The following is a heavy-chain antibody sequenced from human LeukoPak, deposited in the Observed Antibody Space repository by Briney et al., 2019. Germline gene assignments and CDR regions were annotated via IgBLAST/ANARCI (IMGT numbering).Heavy chain of an antibody. D-gene: IGHD6-13*01. V-gene: IGHV4-34*01. J-gene: IGHJ4*02. Sequence: SETLSLTCAVYGGSFTGYYWTFIRQSPGKGLEWIGEIHHSGDTNYNPSLKSRVTISVDTSKNHFSLKLSSVTAADSAVYYCARVGAAAGTFGYWGQGTLVTVSS. CDR1: GGSFTGYY. CDR3: ARVGAAAGTFGY. CDR2: IHHSGDT.